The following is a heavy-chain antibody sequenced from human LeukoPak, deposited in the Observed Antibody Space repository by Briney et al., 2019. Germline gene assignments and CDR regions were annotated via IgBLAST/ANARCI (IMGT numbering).Heavy chain of an antibody. J-gene: IGHJ3*02. CDR1: GFTFSSYG. CDR2: IRYDGSNK. D-gene: IGHD2-2*01. V-gene: IGHV3-30*02. Sequence: GGSLRLSCAASGFTFSSYGMHWVRQAPGKGLEWVAFIRYDGSNKYYADSVKGRFTISRDNSKNTLYLQMNSLRAEDTAVYYCANPLIVVVPAATMGPAFDIWGQGTMVTVSS. CDR3: ANPLIVVVPAATMGPAFDI.